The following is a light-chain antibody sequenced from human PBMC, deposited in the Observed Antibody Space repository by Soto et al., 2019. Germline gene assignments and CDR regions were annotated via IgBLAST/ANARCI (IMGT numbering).Light chain of an antibody. J-gene: IGKJ1*01. Sequence: EIVLTQSPGTLSLPPGEGATVSCRASQSVSRGHLAWYQQKPGQAPRLLIYDASSRASGVPDRFSGSGSETDFTLTISSLEPEDSAVYFCQQYGVSSPGTFGQGTKVEI. CDR1: QSVSRGH. CDR2: DAS. CDR3: QQYGVSSPGT. V-gene: IGKV3-20*01.